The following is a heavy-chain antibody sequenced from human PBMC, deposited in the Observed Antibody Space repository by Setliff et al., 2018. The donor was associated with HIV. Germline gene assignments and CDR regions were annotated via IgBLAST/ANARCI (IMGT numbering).Heavy chain of an antibody. V-gene: IGHV7-4-1*02. CDR3: ARGRDYDFWSGYHELTFYLDY. D-gene: IGHD3-3*01. Sequence: ASVKVSCKASGYTFTRNAMHWVRQAPGQRLEWMGWINTNAGNSIYAQGFTGRFVFSFDTSDSTAYLQISDLKAEDTAVYYSARGRDYDFWSGYHELTFYLDYWGQGSLVTVS. CDR2: INTNAGNS. J-gene: IGHJ4*02. CDR1: GYTFTRNA.